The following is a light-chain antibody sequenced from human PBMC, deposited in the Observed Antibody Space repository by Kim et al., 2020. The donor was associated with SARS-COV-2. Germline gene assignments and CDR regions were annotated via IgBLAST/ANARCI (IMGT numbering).Light chain of an antibody. Sequence: QSALTQPRSVSGSPGQSVTISCTGTSSDVGAYDFVSWYQQHPGKAPKLMIFYVNERPSGVPDRFSGSKSGNTASLTISGLQAEDEADYYCCSYAGSYTWVFGGGTKLSVL. CDR3: CSYAGSYTWV. CDR2: YVN. J-gene: IGLJ2*01. CDR1: SSDVGAYDF. V-gene: IGLV2-11*01.